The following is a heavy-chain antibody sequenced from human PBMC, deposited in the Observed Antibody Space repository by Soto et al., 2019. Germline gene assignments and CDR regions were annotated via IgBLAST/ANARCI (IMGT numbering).Heavy chain of an antibody. CDR2: IYYSGST. Sequence: QVQLQESGPGLVKPSQTLSLTCTVSGGSISSGGYYWSWIRHHPGKGLEWIGYIYYSGSTYYNPSLKSRVTISVDTSKNQFSLKLSSVTAADKAVYYCARDIPYGAADYWGQGTLVTVSS. CDR1: GGSISSGGYY. CDR3: ARDIPYGAADY. D-gene: IGHD4-17*01. J-gene: IGHJ4*02. V-gene: IGHV4-31*03.